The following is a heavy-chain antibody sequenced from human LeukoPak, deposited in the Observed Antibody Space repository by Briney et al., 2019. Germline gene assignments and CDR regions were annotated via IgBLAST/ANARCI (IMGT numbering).Heavy chain of an antibody. Sequence: GGSLRLSCAASGFTVSSNYMSWVRQAPGKGLEWVSVIYSGGSTYYADSVKGQFTISRDNSKNTLYLQMNSLRAEDTAVYYCARWLQFEYAFDIWGQGTMVTVSS. CDR1: GFTVSSNY. CDR3: ARWLQFEYAFDI. D-gene: IGHD5-24*01. CDR2: IYSGGST. V-gene: IGHV3-66*02. J-gene: IGHJ3*02.